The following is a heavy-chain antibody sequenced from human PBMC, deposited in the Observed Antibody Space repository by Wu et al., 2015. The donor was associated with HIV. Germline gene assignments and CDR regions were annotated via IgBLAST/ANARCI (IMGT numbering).Heavy chain of an antibody. Sequence: QVQLVQSGAEVKKPGSSVKVSCKASGGTFSSYAISWVRQAPGQGLEWMGGIIPIFGTANYAQKLQGRVTMTTDTSTSTAYMELRSLRSDDTAVYYCARDLGDSSSWYGYWGQGTLVTVSS. V-gene: IGHV1-69*05. J-gene: IGHJ4*02. CDR2: IIPIFGTA. CDR1: GGTFSSYA. D-gene: IGHD6-13*01. CDR3: ARDLGDSSSWYGY.